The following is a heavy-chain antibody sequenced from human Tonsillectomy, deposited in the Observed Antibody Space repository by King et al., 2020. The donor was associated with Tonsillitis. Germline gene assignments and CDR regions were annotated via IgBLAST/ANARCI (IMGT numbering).Heavy chain of an antibody. V-gene: IGHV4-59*01. CDR3: ARNYDSSGYFGAFDI. J-gene: IGHJ3*02. D-gene: IGHD3-22*01. Sequence: QLQESGPGLVKPSETLSLTCTVSGGSISPYYWSWLRPPPGKGLEWIGYIYYSGSTSYSPSLKSRVTIFVDTSKNQFSLQLSSVTAADTAVYYCARNYDSSGYFGAFDIWGQGTTVTVSS. CDR1: GGSISPYY. CDR2: IYYSGST.